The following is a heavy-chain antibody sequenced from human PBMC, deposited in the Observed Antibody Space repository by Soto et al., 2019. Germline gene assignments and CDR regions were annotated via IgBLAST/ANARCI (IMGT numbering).Heavy chain of an antibody. V-gene: IGHV3-48*02. Sequence: EVQVVESGGGLVQPGGSLRLSCAASGFTFSSNSMNWVRQAPGKGLEWISYISSSSTIYADSVKGRFTISRDNAKNSLNLQMNSLRDEDTAVYYCARVIWSGHLTSDLWGQGTLVTVSS. CDR2: ISSSSTI. D-gene: IGHD3-3*01. CDR3: ARVIWSGHLTSDL. CDR1: GFTFSSNS. J-gene: IGHJ5*02.